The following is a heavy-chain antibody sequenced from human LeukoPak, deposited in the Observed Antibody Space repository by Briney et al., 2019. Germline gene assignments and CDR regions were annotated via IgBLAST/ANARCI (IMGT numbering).Heavy chain of an antibody. Sequence: PGGSLRLSCTASGFTFGDHALTWVRQAPGKGLEWVGFIRSKGYGGTTEYAASVKGRFTISRDDSKNIAYLQINSLKTEDTAVYYCTRSHRAMVLLGIWGVLDYWGQGTLATVSS. J-gene: IGHJ4*02. D-gene: IGHD5-18*01. CDR3: TRSHRAMVLLGIWGVLDY. V-gene: IGHV3-49*04. CDR1: GFTFGDHA. CDR2: IRSKGYGGTT.